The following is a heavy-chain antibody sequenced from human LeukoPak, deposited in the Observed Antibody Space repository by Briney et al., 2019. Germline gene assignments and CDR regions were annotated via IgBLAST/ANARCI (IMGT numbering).Heavy chain of an antibody. CDR2: ISHDGNGK. D-gene: IGHD7-27*01. CDR3: ARDLWTSETGDFFDY. J-gene: IGHJ4*02. V-gene: IGHV3-30-3*01. CDR1: GFPFSGHA. Sequence: GGSLRLSCAASGFPFSGHAMYWIRQAPGKGLDWVTIISHDGNGKHYADSVKSRFTVSRDNSKNMLYLQMNSLRLDDTAVYFCARDLWTSETGDFFDYWGQGTLVTVSS.